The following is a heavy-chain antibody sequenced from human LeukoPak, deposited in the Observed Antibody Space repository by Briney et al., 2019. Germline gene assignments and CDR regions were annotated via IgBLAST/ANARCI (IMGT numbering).Heavy chain of an antibody. CDR1: GFTFSTYS. CDR2: ISSSSSYI. J-gene: IGHJ4*02. Sequence: GGSLRLSCTASGFTFSTYSMNWVRQAPGKGLEWVSSISSSSSYIYYADSVKGRFTISRDNSKNTLYLQMNSLRAEDTAVYYCARGSLTGYYNWGYWGQGTLVTVSS. V-gene: IGHV3-21*01. CDR3: ARGSLTGYYNWGY. D-gene: IGHD3-9*01.